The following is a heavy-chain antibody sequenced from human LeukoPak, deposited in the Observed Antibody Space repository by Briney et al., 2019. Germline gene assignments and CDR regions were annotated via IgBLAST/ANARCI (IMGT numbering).Heavy chain of an antibody. V-gene: IGHV4-39*07. J-gene: IGHJ3*02. CDR1: GVSISSSNYY. D-gene: IGHD4-11*01. CDR2: IYYSGST. Sequence: PSETLSLTCTVSGVSISSSNYYWGWIRQPPGKGLEWIGSIYYSGSTNYNPSLKSRVTISVDTSKNQFSLKLSSVTAADTAVYYCARDSNYLDAFDIWGQGTMVTVSS. CDR3: ARDSNYLDAFDI.